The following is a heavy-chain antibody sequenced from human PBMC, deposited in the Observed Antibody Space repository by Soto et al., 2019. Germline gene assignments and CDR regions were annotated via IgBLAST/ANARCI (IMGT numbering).Heavy chain of an antibody. CDR2: IYYSGST. J-gene: IGHJ4*02. CDR3: ARGYDYDSGGYLFDY. V-gene: IGHV4-31*03. Sequence: SETLSLTCSFSGVSVSSNIYYCTWIRQHPGKGPEWIGHIYYSGSTYYNPSLKSRVTISLDMSKNQFSLKLTSVSAADAAVYYCARGYDYDSGGYLFDYWGQGTLVSVSS. CDR1: GVSVSSNIYY. D-gene: IGHD3-22*01.